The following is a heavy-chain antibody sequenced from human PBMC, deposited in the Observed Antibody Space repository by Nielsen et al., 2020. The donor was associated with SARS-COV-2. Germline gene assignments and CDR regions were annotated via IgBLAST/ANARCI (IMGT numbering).Heavy chain of an antibody. D-gene: IGHD3-22*01. Sequence: GGSLRLSCAASGITFSSYAMHWVRQAPGKGLEWVAVISYDGSNKYYADSVKGRFAISRDNSKNTLYLQMNSLRAEDTAVYYCARARYYDSSGYYGVGVLDYWGQGTLVTVSS. V-gene: IGHV3-30*09. J-gene: IGHJ4*02. CDR1: GITFSSYA. CDR3: ARARYYDSSGYYGVGVLDY. CDR2: ISYDGSNK.